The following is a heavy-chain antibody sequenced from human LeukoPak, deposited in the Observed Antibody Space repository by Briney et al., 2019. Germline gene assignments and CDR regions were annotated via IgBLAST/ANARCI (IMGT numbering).Heavy chain of an antibody. CDR3: ARLFPSAVVITGHYYFDY. V-gene: IGHV5-51*01. Sequence: PGESLKISCKGSGYSFTSYWIGWVRQMPGKGLEWMGIIYPGDSDTRYSPSFQGQVTISADKSISTAYLQWSSLKVSDTAMYYCARLFPSAVVITGHYYFDYWGQGTLVTVSS. D-gene: IGHD3-22*01. CDR1: GYSFTSYW. CDR2: IYPGDSDT. J-gene: IGHJ4*02.